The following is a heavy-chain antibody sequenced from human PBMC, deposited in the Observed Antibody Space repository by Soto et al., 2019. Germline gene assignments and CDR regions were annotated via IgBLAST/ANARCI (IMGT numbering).Heavy chain of an antibody. J-gene: IGHJ4*02. V-gene: IGHV3-23*01. Sequence: GGSLRLSCAASGFTFSSYAMSWVRQAPGKGLEWVSAISGSDGSTYYADSVKGRFTISRDNSKNTLYLQMNSLRAEDTAVYYCARPKRSMVRGVIPHYFDYWGQGTLVTVSS. CDR2: ISGSDGST. CDR1: GFTFSSYA. CDR3: ARPKRSMVRGVIPHYFDY. D-gene: IGHD3-10*01.